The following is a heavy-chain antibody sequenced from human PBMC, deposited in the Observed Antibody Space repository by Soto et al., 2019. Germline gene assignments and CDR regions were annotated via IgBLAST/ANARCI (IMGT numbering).Heavy chain of an antibody. CDR2: ISAYNGNT. CDR1: GYTFTSYG. D-gene: IGHD6-19*01. V-gene: IGHV1-18*01. Sequence: GTSVKFSCKASGYTFTSYGISWVRQAPGQGLEWMGWISAYNGNTNYAQKLQGRVTMTTDTSTSTAYMELRSLRSDDTAVYYCARDVSIDAVAGILGYWGQGTLVTVSS. CDR3: ARDVSIDAVAGILGY. J-gene: IGHJ4*02.